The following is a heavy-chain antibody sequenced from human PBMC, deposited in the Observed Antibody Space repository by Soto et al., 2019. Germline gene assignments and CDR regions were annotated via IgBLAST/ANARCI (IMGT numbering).Heavy chain of an antibody. Sequence: AGVSLRLSCATSGFSLSDYSMNWVRQAPGKGLEWLSYISGGSGRIYYADSVRGRFTISRDNAKNSLYLQMNSLRDEDTALYYCARDYRFAYDYWGQGTLVTVSS. CDR2: ISGGSGRI. V-gene: IGHV3-48*02. J-gene: IGHJ4*02. CDR3: ARDYRFAYDY. D-gene: IGHD3-16*02. CDR1: GFSLSDYS.